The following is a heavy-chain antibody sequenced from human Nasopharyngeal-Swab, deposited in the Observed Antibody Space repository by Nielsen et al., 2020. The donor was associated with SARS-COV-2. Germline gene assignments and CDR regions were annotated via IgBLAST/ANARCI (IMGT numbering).Heavy chain of an antibody. D-gene: IGHD2-21*02. CDR3: ARFSRCDDDCPSDY. J-gene: IGHJ4*02. CDR2: ITSRGDRT. Sequence: GESLKISCSVSEFTFSDYAMNWVRLAPGKGLEWVASITSRGDRTYYGDSVKGRFTIFRENYKNTLYLQLNSLRAEDTARYYCARFSRCDDDCPSDYWGQGTLVTVYS. CDR1: EFTFSDYA. V-gene: IGHV3-23*01.